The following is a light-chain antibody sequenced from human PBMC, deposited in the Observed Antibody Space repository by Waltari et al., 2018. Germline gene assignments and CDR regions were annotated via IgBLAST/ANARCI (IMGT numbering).Light chain of an antibody. CDR3: QQSFNTPRT. Sequence: DIQLTQSPSSLSASVGDRVNITCRASQTIRNFLNWYQQRPGRAPTVLIFGSSFLQTGVPSRFSGSGSGTDFTLTINGLQPDDFATYYCQQSFNTPRTFGQGTTVDVK. CDR2: GSS. V-gene: IGKV1-39*01. J-gene: IGKJ1*01. CDR1: QTIRNF.